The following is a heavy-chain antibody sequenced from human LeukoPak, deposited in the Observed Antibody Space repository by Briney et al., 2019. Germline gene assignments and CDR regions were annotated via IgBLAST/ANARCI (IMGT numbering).Heavy chain of an antibody. CDR3: ARGLIAAREYYFDS. Sequence: PSETLSLTCTVSGGSISGYYWSWIRQPPQKGLEWIAYIYYSGSTNYNPSLKSRVTISVDTSKNQFSLKLSSVTAADTAVYYCARGLIAAREYYFDSWGQGILVTVSS. J-gene: IGHJ4*02. CDR2: IYYSGST. D-gene: IGHD6-6*01. V-gene: IGHV4-59*01. CDR1: GGSISGYY.